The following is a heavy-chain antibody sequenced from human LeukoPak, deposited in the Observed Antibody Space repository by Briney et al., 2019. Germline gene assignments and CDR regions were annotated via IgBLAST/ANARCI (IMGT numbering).Heavy chain of an antibody. CDR3: ANQRLDSSGWYLHY. CDR1: GFTFSSYA. CDR2: ISGSCGST. J-gene: IGHJ4*02. Sequence: GGSLRLSCAASGFTFSSYAMNWVRQAPCKGLDWVSGISGSCGSTYYADSVKGRFTIPRDNSKNTQYLQMNSLRVEDTAVYYCANQRLDSSGWYLHYWGQGTLVTVSS. V-gene: IGHV3-23*01. D-gene: IGHD6-19*01.